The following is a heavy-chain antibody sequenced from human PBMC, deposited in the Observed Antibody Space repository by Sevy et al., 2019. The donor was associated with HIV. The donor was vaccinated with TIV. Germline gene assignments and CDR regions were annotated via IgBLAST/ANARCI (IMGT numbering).Heavy chain of an antibody. CDR2: IYPGDSDT. V-gene: IGHV5-51*01. Sequence: LKISCKGSGYSFTSYWIGWVRQMPGKGLEWMGIIYPGDSDTRYSPSFQGQVTISADKSSSTAYLQWSSLKASDTAMYYCATYYGSGSYYNVFDYWGQGTLVTVSS. J-gene: IGHJ4*02. CDR1: GYSFTSYW. CDR3: ATYYGSGSYYNVFDY. D-gene: IGHD3-10*01.